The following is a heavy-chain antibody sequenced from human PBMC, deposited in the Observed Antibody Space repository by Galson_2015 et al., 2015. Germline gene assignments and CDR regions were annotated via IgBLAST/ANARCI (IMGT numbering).Heavy chain of an antibody. CDR3: AKVPPGSDCYGMDV. Sequence: SLRLSCAASGFTFSSYGMHWVRQAPGKGLEWVAVISYDGSNKYYADSVRGRFTISRDNSKNTLYLQMNSLRVEDTAVYYCAKVPPGSDCYGMDVWGQGTTVTVSS. CDR2: ISYDGSNK. CDR1: GFTFSSYG. D-gene: IGHD6-25*01. V-gene: IGHV3-30*18. J-gene: IGHJ6*02.